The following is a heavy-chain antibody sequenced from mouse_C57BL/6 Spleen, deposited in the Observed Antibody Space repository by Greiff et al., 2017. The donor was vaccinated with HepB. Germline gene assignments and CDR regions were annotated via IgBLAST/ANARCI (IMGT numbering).Heavy chain of an antibody. Sequence: QVQLQQPGAELVKPGASVKMSCKASGYTFTSYWITWVKQRPGQGLEWIGDIYPGSGSTNYNEKFKSKATLTVDTSSSTAYMQLSSLTSEDAAVYYCARWDDYDGLDCWGQGTTLTVSS. CDR2: IYPGSGST. J-gene: IGHJ2*01. CDR3: ARWDDYDGLDC. V-gene: IGHV1-55*01. D-gene: IGHD2-4*01. CDR1: GYTFTSYW.